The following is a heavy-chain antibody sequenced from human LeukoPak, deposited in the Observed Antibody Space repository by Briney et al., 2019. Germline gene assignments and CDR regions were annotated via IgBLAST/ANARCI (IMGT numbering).Heavy chain of an antibody. CDR1: GGSISSYY. CDR2: IYTSGST. Sequence: SETLSLTCAVYGGSISSYYWSWIRQPAGKGLEWIGRIYTSGSTNYNPSLKSRVTMSVDTSKNQFSLKLSSVTAADTAVYYCARTVIVGATNWFDPWGQGTLVTVSS. J-gene: IGHJ5*02. CDR3: ARTVIVGATNWFDP. D-gene: IGHD1-26*01. V-gene: IGHV4-59*10.